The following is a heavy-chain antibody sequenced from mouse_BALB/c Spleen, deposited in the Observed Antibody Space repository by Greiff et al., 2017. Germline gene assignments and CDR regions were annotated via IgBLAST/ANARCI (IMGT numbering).Heavy chain of an antibody. CDR3: ARDGDLSAMDY. J-gene: IGHJ4*01. CDR2: INSNGGST. CDR1: GFTFSSYG. V-gene: IGHV5-6-3*01. Sequence: DVQLVESGGGLVQPGGSLKLSCAASGFTFSSYGMSWVRQTPDKRLELVATINSNGGSTYYPDSVKGRFTISRDNAKNTLYLQMSSLKSEDTAMYYCARDGDLSAMDYWGQGTSVTVSS. D-gene: IGHD2-3*01.